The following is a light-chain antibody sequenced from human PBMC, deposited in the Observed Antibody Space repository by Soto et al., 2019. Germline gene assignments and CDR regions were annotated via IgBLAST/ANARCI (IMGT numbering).Light chain of an antibody. CDR3: MQALQTPWT. J-gene: IGKJ1*01. V-gene: IGKV2-28*01. CDR1: QSLLHSNGYNY. CDR2: LGS. Sequence: DIVMTQSPLSLPVTPGEPASISCRSSQSLLHSNGYNYLDWYLQKPGQSPQLLIYLGSNRASGAPDRFSGSGSGTDFTLKISRVEAEDVGVYDCMQALQTPWTFGQGTKVDIK.